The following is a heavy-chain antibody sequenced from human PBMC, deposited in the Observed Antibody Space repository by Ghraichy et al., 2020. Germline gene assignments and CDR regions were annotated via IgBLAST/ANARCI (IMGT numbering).Heavy chain of an antibody. D-gene: IGHD2-15*01. CDR1: GGSISSYY. J-gene: IGHJ4*02. CDR3: AREGGYCSGGSCTGGFDY. Sequence: SETLSLTCTVSGGSISSYYWSWIRQPPGKGLEWIGYIYYSGSTNYNPSLKSRVTISVDTSKNQFSLKLSSVTAADTAVYYCAREGGYCSGGSCTGGFDYWGQGTLVTVSS. CDR2: IYYSGST. V-gene: IGHV4-59*01.